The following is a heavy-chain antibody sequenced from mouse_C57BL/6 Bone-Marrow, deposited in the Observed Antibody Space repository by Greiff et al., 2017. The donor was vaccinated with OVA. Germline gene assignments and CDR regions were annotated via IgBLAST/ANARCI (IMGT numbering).Heavy chain of an antibody. CDR3: ARRVSCHFDY. CDR2: IHPNSGST. CDR1: GYTFTSYW. V-gene: IGHV1-64*01. J-gene: IGHJ2*01. Sequence: QVQLQQPGAELVKPGASVKLSCKASGYTFTSYWMHWVKQRPGQGLEWIGMIHPNSGSTNYNEKFKSKATLTVDKSSSTAYIQLSSLTSEDSAVYYCARRVSCHFDYWDQGTTLTVSS. D-gene: IGHD1-2*01.